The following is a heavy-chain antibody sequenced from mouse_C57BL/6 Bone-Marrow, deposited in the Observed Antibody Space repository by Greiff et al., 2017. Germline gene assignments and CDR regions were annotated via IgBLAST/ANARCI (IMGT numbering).Heavy chain of an antibody. CDR3: TTGYGDGVAY. Sequence: EVQLQQSGAELVRPGASVKLSCTASGFNIKDDYMHWVKQRPEQGLEWIGWIDPENGDTEYASKFQGKATITADTSSNTAYLRLSRLTSEDTAVYYCTTGYGDGVAYWGQGTLVTVSA. D-gene: IGHD2-13*01. J-gene: IGHJ3*01. CDR2: IDPENGDT. V-gene: IGHV14-4*01. CDR1: GFNIKDDY.